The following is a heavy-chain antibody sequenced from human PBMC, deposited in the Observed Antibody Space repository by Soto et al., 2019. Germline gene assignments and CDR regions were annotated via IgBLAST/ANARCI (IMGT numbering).Heavy chain of an antibody. Sequence: SETLSLTCSVSGGSIDSYDFYWVWIRQPPGEGLEWIGGTYYRRSTFYNSSLRSRLTLSVDTSKNQFSLSLSSVTAADTAVYYCARHTHWAPFVDWGQGMLVTVPS. D-gene: IGHD3-16*01. CDR1: GGSIDSYDFY. CDR2: TYYRRST. V-gene: IGHV4-39*01. CDR3: ARHTHWAPFVD. J-gene: IGHJ4*02.